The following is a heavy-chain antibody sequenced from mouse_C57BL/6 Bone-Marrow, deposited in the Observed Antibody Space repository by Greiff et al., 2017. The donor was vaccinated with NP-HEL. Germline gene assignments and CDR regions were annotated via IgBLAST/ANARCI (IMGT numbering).Heavy chain of an antibody. Sequence: VQLQQSGPELVKPGASVKLSCKASGYTFTSYDINWVKQRPGQGLEWIGWIYPRDGSTKYNEKFKGKATLTVDTSSSTAYMELHSLTSEDSAVYFCARYNYYSNLGDPWFAYWGQGTLVTVSA. CDR3: ARYNYYSNLGDPWFAY. V-gene: IGHV1-85*01. CDR2: IYPRDGST. CDR1: GYTFTSYD. D-gene: IGHD2-5*01. J-gene: IGHJ3*01.